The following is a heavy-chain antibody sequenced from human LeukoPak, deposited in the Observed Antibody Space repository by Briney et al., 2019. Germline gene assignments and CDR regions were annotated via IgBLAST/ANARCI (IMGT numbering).Heavy chain of an antibody. Sequence: GGSLRLSRAASGFTFSSYGMHWVRQAPGKGLEWVAVIWYDGSNKYYADSVKVRFTISRDNSKNTLYLQMNSLRAEDTAVYYCAKDREGYCSGGSCYPGWFDPWGQGTLVTVSS. CDR1: GFTFSSYG. D-gene: IGHD2-15*01. CDR3: AKDREGYCSGGSCYPGWFDP. J-gene: IGHJ5*02. CDR2: IWYDGSNK. V-gene: IGHV3-33*06.